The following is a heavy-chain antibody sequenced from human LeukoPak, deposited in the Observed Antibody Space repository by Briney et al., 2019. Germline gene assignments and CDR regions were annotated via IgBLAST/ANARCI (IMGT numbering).Heavy chain of an antibody. V-gene: IGHV4-39*07. D-gene: IGHD3-10*01. CDR3: ACITHYYGSGSYYPHDAFDI. CDR1: GGSISSSSYY. Sequence: SETLSLTCTVSGGSISSSSYYWGWIRQPPGKGLEWIGSIYYSGSTYYNPSLKSRVTISVDTSKNQFSLKLSSVTAADTAVYYCACITHYYGSGSYYPHDAFDIWGQGTMVTVSS. J-gene: IGHJ3*02. CDR2: IYYSGST.